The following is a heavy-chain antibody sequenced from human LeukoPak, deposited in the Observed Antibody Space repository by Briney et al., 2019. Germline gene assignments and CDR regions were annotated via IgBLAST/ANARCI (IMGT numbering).Heavy chain of an antibody. J-gene: IGHJ4*02. CDR1: GFTFSSYW. CDR3: ARDLGYYRADY. V-gene: IGHV3-7*04. D-gene: IGHD1-26*01. CDR2: IRGDGSDN. Sequence: GGSLRLSCAASGFTFSSYWMSWVRQAPGKGLEWVANIRGDGSDNHYVDSVRGRFTISRDNAKNSLYLQMNSPRAEDTAVYYCARDLGYYRADYWGQGTLVTVSS.